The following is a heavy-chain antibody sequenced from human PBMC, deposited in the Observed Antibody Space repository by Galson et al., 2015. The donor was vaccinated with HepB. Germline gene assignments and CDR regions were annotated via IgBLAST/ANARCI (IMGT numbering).Heavy chain of an antibody. V-gene: IGHV5-10-1*01. J-gene: IGHJ4*02. Sequence: QSGAEVKKPGESLRISCKGSGYSFTSYWISWVRQMPGKGLEWMGRIDPSDSYTNYSPSFQGHVTISADKSISTAYLQWSSLKASDTAMYYCARSPPNYYDSSGYYDVYWGQGTLVTVSS. CDR2: IDPSDSYT. CDR3: ARSPPNYYDSSGYYDVY. D-gene: IGHD3-22*01. CDR1: GYSFTSYW.